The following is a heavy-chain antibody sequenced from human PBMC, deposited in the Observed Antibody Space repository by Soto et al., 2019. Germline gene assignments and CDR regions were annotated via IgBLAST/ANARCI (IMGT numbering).Heavy chain of an antibody. J-gene: IGHJ3*02. Sequence: QVQLVQSGPELKKPGASVKVSCRSSGYSLSNYNFCWVRQAPGQGLEWLGWISGYNGNTKYAQKFQGRVTMTTDSFTSTAYMELRSLRSDDTAVYYCARDKVWGGFDIWGQGTMVTVSS. CDR3: ARDKVWGGFDI. V-gene: IGHV1-18*01. CDR2: ISGYNGNT. CDR1: GYSLSNYN. D-gene: IGHD3-16*01.